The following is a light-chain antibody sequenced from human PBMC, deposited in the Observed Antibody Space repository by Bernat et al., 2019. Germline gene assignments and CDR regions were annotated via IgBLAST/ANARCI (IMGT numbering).Light chain of an antibody. CDR3: QHYGPSPEIT. CDR2: ATS. Sequence: IVLTQSPGTLSLSPGETATLSCRAGQNVLSASIAWYQHRPGQPPRLLIYATSTWAAGTPARFSGSRSGTDFTLTISSLEPEDFAVYYCQHYGPSPEITFGQGTRLEIK. V-gene: IGKV3-20*01. CDR1: QNVLSAS. J-gene: IGKJ5*01.